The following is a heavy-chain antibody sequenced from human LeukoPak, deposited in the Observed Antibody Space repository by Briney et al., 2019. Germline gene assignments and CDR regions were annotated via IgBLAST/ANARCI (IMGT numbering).Heavy chain of an antibody. J-gene: IGHJ4*02. Sequence: PGGSLRLSCAASGFTFSSYEMNWVRQAPGKRLEWVSYILNSGTTTYYADSVKGRFTTSRDNAKNSLYLQMNSLRAEDTGVYYCARDPPDYWGQGILVTVSS. V-gene: IGHV3-48*03. CDR2: ILNSGTTT. CDR1: GFTFSSYE. CDR3: ARDPPDY.